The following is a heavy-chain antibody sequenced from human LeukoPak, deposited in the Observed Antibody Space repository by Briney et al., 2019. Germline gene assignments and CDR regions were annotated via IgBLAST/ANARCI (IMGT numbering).Heavy chain of an antibody. CDR3: AREGEEDAFDI. D-gene: IGHD2-21*01. CDR1: GFTFSRYW. V-gene: IGHV3-7*05. J-gene: IGHJ3*02. CDR2: IKQDGNEK. Sequence: GGSLRLSCAASGFTFSRYWMSWVRQAPGKGLEWVANIKQDGNEKYYVDSVKGRFTISRDDAQNSLYLQMNSLRAEDTAVYYCAREGEEDAFDIWGQGTMVTVSS.